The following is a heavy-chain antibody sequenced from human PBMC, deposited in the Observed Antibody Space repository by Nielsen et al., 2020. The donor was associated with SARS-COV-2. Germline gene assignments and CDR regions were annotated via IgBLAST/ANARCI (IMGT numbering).Heavy chain of an antibody. CDR1: GFTFSSYG. D-gene: IGHD4-17*01. CDR3: AREGDFTVTTSLDY. V-gene: IGHV3-33*01. Sequence: GGSLRLSCAASGFTFSSYGMHWVRQAPGKGLEWVAVIWYDGSNKYYADSVKGRFTISRDNSKNTLYLQMNSLRAEDTAVYYCAREGDFTVTTSLDYWGQGTLVTVSS. J-gene: IGHJ4*02. CDR2: IWYDGSNK.